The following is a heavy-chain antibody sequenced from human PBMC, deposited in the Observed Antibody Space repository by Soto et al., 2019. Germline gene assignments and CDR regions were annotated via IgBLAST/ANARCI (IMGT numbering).Heavy chain of an antibody. V-gene: IGHV3-30-3*01. CDR3: ARDLSYYDSSGYYIPSDP. D-gene: IGHD3-22*01. J-gene: IGHJ5*02. Sequence: GGSLRLSCAASGFTFSSYAMHWVRQAPGKGLEWVAVISYDGSNKYYADSVKGRFTISRDNSKNTLYLQMNSLRAEDTAVYYCARDLSYYDSSGYYIPSDPWGQGTLVTVSS. CDR2: ISYDGSNK. CDR1: GFTFSSYA.